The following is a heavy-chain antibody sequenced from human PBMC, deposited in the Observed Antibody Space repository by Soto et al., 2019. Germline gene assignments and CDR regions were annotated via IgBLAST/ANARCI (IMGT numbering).Heavy chain of an antibody. V-gene: IGHV4-59*01. CDR2: IYWTGTT. D-gene: IGHD2-21*01. Sequence: QVQLQESGPGLVRPSENLSLTCTVSGDSFTSSYWSWIRQPPGKALEWLGEIYWTGTTNFSPSLKSRVTMSVDTSNNQFSLRLTSVTAADTAVYYCARGTLLWYSRHFDVWGRGTLVTVSS. J-gene: IGHJ2*01. CDR1: GDSFTSSY. CDR3: ARGTLLWYSRHFDV.